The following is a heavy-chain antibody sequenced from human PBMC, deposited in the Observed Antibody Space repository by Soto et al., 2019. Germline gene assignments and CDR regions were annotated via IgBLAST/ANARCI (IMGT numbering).Heavy chain of an antibody. CDR1: GFSFSNYA. CDR3: AKDLIDYSNSYFDY. D-gene: IGHD4-4*01. CDR2: ISSSGYT. Sequence: GGSLRLSCATSGFSFSNYAMSWARQAPGKGPEWVAGISSSGYTYYVDSLKGRFTISRDNSKNSLYLQMNSLRAEDTAVYYCAKDLIDYSNSYFDYWGQGPLVTVSS. V-gene: IGHV3-23*01. J-gene: IGHJ4*02.